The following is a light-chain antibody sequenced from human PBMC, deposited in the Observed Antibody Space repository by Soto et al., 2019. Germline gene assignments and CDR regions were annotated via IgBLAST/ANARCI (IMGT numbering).Light chain of an antibody. CDR1: SSDVGGYNY. Sequence: QSALTQPPSASGSPGQSVTISCTGTSSDVGGYNYISWYQQHPGKTPKLMIYEVTKRPSGVPDRFSGSKSGNTASLTVSGLKAEDEADYYCSSCAGSNILVFGGGTKLTVL. CDR2: EVT. J-gene: IGLJ3*02. CDR3: SSCAGSNILV. V-gene: IGLV2-8*01.